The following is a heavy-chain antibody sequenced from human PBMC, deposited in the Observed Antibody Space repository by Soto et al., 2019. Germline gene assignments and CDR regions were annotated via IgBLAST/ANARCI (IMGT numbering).Heavy chain of an antibody. CDR3: ARRHSGGFFRFFDS. CDR2: TGSGTGPG. V-gene: IGHV1-69*06. CDR1: GGSLSTNP. Sequence: GGSLSTNPISWVRQAPGQGLEWMGGTGSGTGPGNHAQKFQGRLTVTADKSTSTVYMELTNLSSEDTAVYYCARRHSGGFFRFFDSWGQGTLVTVSS. D-gene: IGHD2-15*01. J-gene: IGHJ4*02.